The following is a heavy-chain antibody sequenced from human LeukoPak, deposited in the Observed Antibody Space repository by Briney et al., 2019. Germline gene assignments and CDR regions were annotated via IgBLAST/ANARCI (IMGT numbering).Heavy chain of an antibody. D-gene: IGHD2-15*01. CDR1: GYTFTSYY. CDR3: ARGVSATHFDY. J-gene: IGHJ4*02. V-gene: IGHV1-46*01. Sequence: ASVKVSCKASGYTFTSYYMHWVRQAPGQGLEWMGITNPSGGSTSYAQKFQGRVTMTRDTSTSTVYMELSSLGSEDTAVYYCARGVSATHFDYWGQGTLVTVSS. CDR2: TNPSGGST.